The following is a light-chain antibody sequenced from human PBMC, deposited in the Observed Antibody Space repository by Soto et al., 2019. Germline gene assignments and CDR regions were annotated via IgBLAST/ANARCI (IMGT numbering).Light chain of an antibody. CDR2: EVT. CDR3: SSHTSGSTRV. J-gene: IGLJ1*01. Sequence: QSVLTQPASVSGSPGQSIAISCTGTFSEVGGYDYVSWYQQHPDKAPKLMIYEVTKRPSGVSNRFSGSKSGNTASLTISGLQPEDEADYYSSSHTSGSTRVFGSGTKVTVL. CDR1: FSEVGGYDY. V-gene: IGLV2-14*01.